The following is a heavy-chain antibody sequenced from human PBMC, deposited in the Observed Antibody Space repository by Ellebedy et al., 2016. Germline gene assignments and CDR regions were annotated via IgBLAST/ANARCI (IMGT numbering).Heavy chain of an antibody. CDR2: INHSGST. V-gene: IGHV4-34*01. CDR3: AREVGWGNPYWYFDL. CDR1: GGSFSTYY. J-gene: IGHJ2*01. D-gene: IGHD7-27*01. Sequence: SETLSLTXAVYGGSFSTYYWSWIRQPPGKGLEWIGEINHSGSTIYSPSLKSRVTISVDTSKNQFSLKLSSVTAADTAVYYCAREVGWGNPYWYFDLWGRGTLVTVSS.